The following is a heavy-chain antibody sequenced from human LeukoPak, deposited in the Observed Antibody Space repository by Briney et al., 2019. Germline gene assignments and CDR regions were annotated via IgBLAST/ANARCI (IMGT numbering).Heavy chain of an antibody. CDR2: IYYSGST. Sequence: SETLSLTCTVSGGSISSSSYYWGWIRQPPGKGLEWIGSIYYSGSTYYNPSLKSRVTVSVDTSKNQFSLKLSSVTAADTAVYYCARTVGLMVYARTCFDYWGQGTLVTVSS. V-gene: IGHV4-39*07. CDR1: GGSISSSSYY. CDR3: ARTVGLMVYARTCFDY. D-gene: IGHD2-8*01. J-gene: IGHJ4*02.